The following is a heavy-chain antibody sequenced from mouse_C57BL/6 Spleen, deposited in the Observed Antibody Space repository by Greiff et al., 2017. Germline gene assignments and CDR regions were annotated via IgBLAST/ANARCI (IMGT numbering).Heavy chain of an antibody. J-gene: IGHJ4*01. CDR1: GYTFTSYW. CDR2: INPSNGGT. Sequence: QVQLQQPGTELVKPGASVKLSCKASGYTFTSYWMHWVKQRPGQGLEWIGNINPSNGGTNYNEKFKSKATLTVDKPSSTAYMQLSSLTSEDSAVYYGARSLPYYMGAMDYWGQGTSVTVSS. D-gene: IGHD2-12*01. CDR3: ARSLPYYMGAMDY. V-gene: IGHV1-53*01.